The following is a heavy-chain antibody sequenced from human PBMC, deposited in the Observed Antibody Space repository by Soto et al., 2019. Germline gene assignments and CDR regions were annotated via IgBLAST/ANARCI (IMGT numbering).Heavy chain of an antibody. D-gene: IGHD6-13*01. CDR2: ISSSSSYI. V-gene: IGHV3-21*01. J-gene: IGHJ5*02. CDR1: GFTFSSYS. Sequence: PGGSLRLSCAASGFTFSSYSVNWVRRAPGKGLEWVSSISSSSSYIYYADSVKGRFTISRDNAKNSLYLQMNSLRAEDTAVYYCARDHIAAASWFDPWGQGTLVTVSS. CDR3: ARDHIAAASWFDP.